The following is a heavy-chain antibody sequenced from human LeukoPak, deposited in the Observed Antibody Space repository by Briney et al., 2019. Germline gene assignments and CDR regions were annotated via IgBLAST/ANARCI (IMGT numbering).Heavy chain of an antibody. V-gene: IGHV4-34*01. CDR1: GGSFSGYY. J-gene: IGHJ3*02. CDR3: ATSIAAAGTRAFDI. CDR2: INHSGST. Sequence: PSETLSLTCAVYGGSFSGYYWSWIRQPPGKGLEWIGEINHSGSTNYNPSLKSRVTISVDTSKNQFSLKLSSVTAADTAVYYCATSIAAAGTRAFDIWGQGTMVTVSS. D-gene: IGHD6-13*01.